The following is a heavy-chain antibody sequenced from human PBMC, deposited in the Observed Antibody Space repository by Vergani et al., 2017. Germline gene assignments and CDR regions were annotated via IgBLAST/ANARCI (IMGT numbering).Heavy chain of an antibody. CDR1: GGSISSSSYY. Sequence: QLQLQESGPGLVKPSETLSLTCTVSGGSISSSSYYWGWIRQPPGKGLEWIGSIYYSENKFYNPSLESRVTLSIDTTKNQFSLKLKSVTAADTAVYYCARCFRDEGMIYGGTVENWFDPWGQGTRVTVSS. V-gene: IGHV4-39*01. CDR2: IYYSENK. CDR3: ARCFRDEGMIYGGTVENWFDP. J-gene: IGHJ5*02. D-gene: IGHD3-22*01.